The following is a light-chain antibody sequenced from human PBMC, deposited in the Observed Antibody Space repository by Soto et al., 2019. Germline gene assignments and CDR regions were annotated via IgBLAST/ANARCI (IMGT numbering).Light chain of an antibody. CDR3: QHYANSVWT. V-gene: IGKV3-20*01. CDR2: DAS. CDR1: QSVSNTN. J-gene: IGKJ1*01. Sequence: EIVLTQSPGTLSLSPGERATLSCRASQSVSNTNLVWYQQKRGQAPRLLIYDASSRGTGVPARFRGSGSGTDFTLTINRLEPEDFAVYFCQHYANSVWTFGQGTKVEIK.